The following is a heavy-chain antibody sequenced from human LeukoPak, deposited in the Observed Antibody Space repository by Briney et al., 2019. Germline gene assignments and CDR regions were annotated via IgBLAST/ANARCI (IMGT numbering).Heavy chain of an antibody. J-gene: IGHJ4*02. CDR1: GGSISSYY. D-gene: IGHD3-22*01. V-gene: IGHV4-59*01. Sequence: SETLSLTCTVSGGSISSYYWSWIRQPPGKGLEWIGYIYYSGSTNYNPSLKSRVTISVDTSKNQFSLKLSSVTAADTAVYYCAREWGYDSSGYFDYWGQGTLVTVSS. CDR3: AREWGYDSSGYFDY. CDR2: IYYSGST.